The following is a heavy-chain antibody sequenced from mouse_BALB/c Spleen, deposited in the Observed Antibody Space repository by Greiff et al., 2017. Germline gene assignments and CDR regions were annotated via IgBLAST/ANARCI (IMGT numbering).Heavy chain of an antibody. Sequence: EVKLQESGGGLVQPGGSRKLSCAASGFTFSSFGMHWVRQAPEKGLEWVAYISSGSSTLYYADTVKGRFTISRDNPKNTLFLQMTSLRSEDTAMYYCARSTTATFAYWGQGTLVTVSA. J-gene: IGHJ3*01. V-gene: IGHV5-17*02. D-gene: IGHD1-2*01. CDR3: ARSTTATFAY. CDR1: GFTFSSFG. CDR2: ISSGSSTL.